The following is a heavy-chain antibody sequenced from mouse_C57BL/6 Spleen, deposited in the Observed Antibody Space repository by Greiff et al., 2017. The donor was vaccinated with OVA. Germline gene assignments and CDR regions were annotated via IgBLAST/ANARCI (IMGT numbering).Heavy chain of an antibody. CDR1: GFTFSDYY. Sequence: EVMLVESEGGLVQPGSSMKLSRTASGFTFSDYYMAWVRQVPEKGLEWVANINYDGSSTYYLDSLKSRFIISRDNAKNILYLQMSSLKSEDTATYYCARDRLAFDYWGQGTTLTVSS. CDR3: ARDRLAFDY. CDR2: INYDGSST. V-gene: IGHV5-16*01. J-gene: IGHJ2*01. D-gene: IGHD1-2*01.